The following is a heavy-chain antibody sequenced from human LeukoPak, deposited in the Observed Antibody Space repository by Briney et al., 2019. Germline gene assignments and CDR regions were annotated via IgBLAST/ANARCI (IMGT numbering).Heavy chain of an antibody. CDR3: AKPISGGLAVTADWFHP. Sequence: PGGSLRLSCEASGFAFSVYAMSWLRQPPGKGLEWVSTINANSGTTSYAASVRGRFTISRDNSKNALYLQLTTLRADGTATYYCAKPISGGLAVTADWFHPWGQGTLVVVSS. J-gene: IGHJ5*01. CDR1: GFAFSVYA. D-gene: IGHD6-19*01. V-gene: IGHV3-23*01. CDR2: INANSGTT.